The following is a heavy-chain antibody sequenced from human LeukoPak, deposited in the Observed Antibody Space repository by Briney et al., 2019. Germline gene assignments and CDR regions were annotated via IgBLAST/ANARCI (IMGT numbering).Heavy chain of an antibody. D-gene: IGHD1-14*01. Sequence: GGSLTLSCAASGFTFSSYSMNWVRQAPGKGLEWVSSIISSSSYIYYAASVKGRFTISRDNAKNSLYLQLNNLRAEDTAVYYGASGINQVDFDYWGQGTLVTVSS. J-gene: IGHJ4*02. CDR1: GFTFSSYS. CDR2: IISSSSYI. V-gene: IGHV3-21*01. CDR3: ASGINQVDFDY.